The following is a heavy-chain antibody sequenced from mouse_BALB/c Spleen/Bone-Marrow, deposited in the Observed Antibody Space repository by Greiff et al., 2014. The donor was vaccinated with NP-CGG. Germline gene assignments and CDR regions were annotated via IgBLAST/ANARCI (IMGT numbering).Heavy chain of an antibody. V-gene: IGHV14-3*02. Sequence: EVQLQQSGAELVKPGASVKLSCTASGFNIKDTFMNWVKQRPEQGLEWIGGIDPANDNIEYDPNFQGKATITTDTSSNTAYLQLSSLTSEDTAVYYCARWLVRMDYWGQGTSVTVSS. CDR1: GFNIKDTF. CDR2: IDPANDNI. D-gene: IGHD2-3*01. J-gene: IGHJ4*01. CDR3: ARWLVRMDY.